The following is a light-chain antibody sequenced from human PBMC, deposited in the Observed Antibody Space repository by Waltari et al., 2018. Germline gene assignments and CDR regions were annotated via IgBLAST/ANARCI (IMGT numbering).Light chain of an antibody. Sequence: EIVLTQSPVTLSLSPGEGATLSCKTSQSVGDFLAWYQQRPGQAPRLLIYDASLRAAGITARFSGSGSGTDFTLTISSLESEDSAVYFCQQRNSWPLTFGPGTTV. CDR3: QQRNSWPLT. CDR1: QSVGDF. CDR2: DAS. V-gene: IGKV3-11*01. J-gene: IGKJ3*01.